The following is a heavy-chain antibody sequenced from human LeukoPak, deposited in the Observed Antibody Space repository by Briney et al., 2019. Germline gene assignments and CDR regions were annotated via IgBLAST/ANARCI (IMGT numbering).Heavy chain of an antibody. J-gene: IGHJ4*02. Sequence: ASVKVSCKASGYTFTDYYIHWVRQAPGQGLEWMGWVSPNSRVTNYAQKFQDRVTMTRDTAISTAYMKLTRLRSDDTAVYYCARDRGDSSGYSFDYWGQGTLVTVSS. V-gene: IGHV1-2*02. CDR2: VSPNSRVT. CDR3: ARDRGDSSGYSFDY. D-gene: IGHD3-22*01. CDR1: GYTFTDYY.